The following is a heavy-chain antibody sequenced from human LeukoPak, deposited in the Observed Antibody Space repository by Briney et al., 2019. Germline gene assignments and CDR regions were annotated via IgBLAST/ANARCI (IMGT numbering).Heavy chain of an antibody. D-gene: IGHD6-6*01. CDR1: GGSISSYY. CDR3: ARVRYYSSPSDFDY. Sequence: PSETLSLSCTVSGGSISSYYWSWIRQPAGKGLEWIGRIYTSGSTNYNPSLKSRVTISVDTSKNQFSLKLSSVTAADTAVYYCARVRYYSSPSDFDYWGQGTLVTVSS. CDR2: IYTSGST. V-gene: IGHV4-4*07. J-gene: IGHJ4*02.